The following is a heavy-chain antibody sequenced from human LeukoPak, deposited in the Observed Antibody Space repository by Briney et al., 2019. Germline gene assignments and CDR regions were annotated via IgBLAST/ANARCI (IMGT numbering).Heavy chain of an antibody. D-gene: IGHD5-24*01. V-gene: IGHV3-66*01. CDR1: GFTVGTNY. CDR2: IYSGGST. J-gene: IGHJ6*01. CDR3: ASRDKGYYYGMDV. Sequence: GGSLRLSCAASGFTVGTNYMSWVRHPPGKGLEWVSLIYSGGSTYYAESVKGRFTISRDNSKNTLYLQMNSLRAEDTAVYYCASRDKGYYYGMDVWGQGTTVTVSS.